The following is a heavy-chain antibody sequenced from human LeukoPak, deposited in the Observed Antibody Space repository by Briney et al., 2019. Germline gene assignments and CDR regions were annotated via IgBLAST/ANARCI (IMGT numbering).Heavy chain of an antibody. V-gene: IGHV3-21*01. CDR2: ISSSSSYV. CDR3: ARDLDCGGDCYDFDY. D-gene: IGHD2-21*02. CDR1: GFTFSSYS. Sequence: GGSLRLSCAASGFTFSSYSMNWVRQAPGKGLEWVSSISSSSSYVYYADSVKGRFTISRDNAKNSLYLQMNSLRAEDTAVYYCARDLDCGGDCYDFDYWGQGTLVTVSS. J-gene: IGHJ4*02.